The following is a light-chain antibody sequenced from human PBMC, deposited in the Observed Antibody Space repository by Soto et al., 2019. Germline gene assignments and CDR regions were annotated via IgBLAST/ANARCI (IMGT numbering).Light chain of an antibody. J-gene: IGKJ1*01. V-gene: IGKV1-5*03. CDR3: QQYYSDWT. Sequence: DIQLTQSPSTLSASVGDRVTITCRASQNINNFLAWYQQKPGKAPKLLIYTMSTLEHGVPSRFSGRGSGTDFTLTISSLQPDDLATYFCQQYYSDWTFGQGTKVEI. CDR2: TMS. CDR1: QNINNF.